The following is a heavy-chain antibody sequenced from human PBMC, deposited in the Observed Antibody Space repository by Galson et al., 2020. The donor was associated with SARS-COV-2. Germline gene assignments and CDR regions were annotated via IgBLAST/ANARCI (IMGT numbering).Heavy chain of an antibody. J-gene: IGHJ6*02. CDR2: TYYRYKRYN. CDR1: GVSVPSNSAA. V-gene: IGHV6-1*01. D-gene: IGHD6-19*01. Sequence: SETLSLPCAIPGVSVPSNSAAWHWTRQSPSRALEWLGRTYYRYKRYNAYAVSAKSRITINPETSKNQFSLQLNSVTPEDTAVYYCARDRVMYSSGWYGYYYYYYGMDVWGQGTTVTVSS. CDR3: ARDRVMYSSGWYGYYYYYYGMDV.